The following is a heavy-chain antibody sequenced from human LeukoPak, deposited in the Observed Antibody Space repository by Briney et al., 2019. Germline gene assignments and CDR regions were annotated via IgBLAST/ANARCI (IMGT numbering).Heavy chain of an antibody. D-gene: IGHD6-13*01. V-gene: IGHV3-23*01. J-gene: IGHJ4*02. CDR2: ISGSGAST. Sequence: GGSLRLSCAASGFTFSSFAMSWVRQAPGRGLEWVSSISGSGASTYYADSVKGRFTISRDNSRNTLYLQMSSLRAEDTAVYYCAKVGGYSSSWYRYYFDYWGQGTLVTVSS. CDR3: AKVGGYSSSWYRYYFDY. CDR1: GFTFSSFA.